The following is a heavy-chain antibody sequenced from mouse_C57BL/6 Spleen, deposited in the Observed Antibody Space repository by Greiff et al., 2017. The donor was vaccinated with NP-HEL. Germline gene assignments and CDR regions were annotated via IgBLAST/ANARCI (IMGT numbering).Heavy chain of an antibody. CDR2: ISYSGST. D-gene: IGHD1-2*01. V-gene: IGHV3-2*02. Sequence: EVQLQQSGPGLVKPSQSLSLTCTVTGYSITSGYGWNWIRQFPGNKLEWMGYISYSGSTNYNPSLKSLISITRDTSKNHFFLQLNSVTTEDTATYYCVRTARIKYWGQGTTLTVSS. CDR3: VRTARIKY. J-gene: IGHJ2*01. CDR1: GYSITSGYG.